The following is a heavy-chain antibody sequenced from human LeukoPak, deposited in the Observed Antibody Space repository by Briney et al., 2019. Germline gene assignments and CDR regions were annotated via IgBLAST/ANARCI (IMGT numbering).Heavy chain of an antibody. J-gene: IGHJ4*02. CDR1: GDSISSSNYY. D-gene: IGHD3-16*01. V-gene: IGHV4-39*07. Sequence: SKTLSLTCTVSGDSISSSNYYWAWIRQPPGKGLEYIGSINYRGSTYYNPSLKSRVTLSVDTSKNQFSLKLNSVTAADTAVYYCATYKYDYVWGNQHFDYWGQGTLVTVYS. CDR3: ATYKYDYVWGNQHFDY. CDR2: INYRGST.